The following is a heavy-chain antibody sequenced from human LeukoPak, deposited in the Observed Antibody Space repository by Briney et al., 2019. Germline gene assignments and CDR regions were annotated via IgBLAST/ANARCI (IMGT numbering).Heavy chain of an antibody. J-gene: IGHJ5*02. CDR2: ISGSGGST. V-gene: IGHV3-23*01. CDR3: AKDFHSIFGVVIIPNLSSA. CDR1: GFTFSSYA. Sequence: GGSLRLSCAASGFTFSSYAMSWVRQAPGKGLEWVSAISGSGGSTYYADSVKGRFTISRDNSKNTLYLQMNSLRAEDTAVYYCAKDFHSIFGVVIIPNLSSAWGQGTLVTVSS. D-gene: IGHD3-3*01.